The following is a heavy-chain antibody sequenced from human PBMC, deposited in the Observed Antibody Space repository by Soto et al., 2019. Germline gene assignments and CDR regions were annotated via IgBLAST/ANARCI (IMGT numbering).Heavy chain of an antibody. CDR2: IIPTFGTA. CDR3: ARGPYGDNAFDS. Sequence: SVKVSCKASGGTFSSYAISWVRQAPGQGLEWMGGIIPTFGTANYAQKFQGRVTITADTSTSTAYMELKGLTSADTAVYFCARGPYGDNAFDSCGRRTVITVCS. D-gene: IGHD4-17*01. V-gene: IGHV1-69*06. J-gene: IGHJ5*02. CDR1: GGTFSSYA.